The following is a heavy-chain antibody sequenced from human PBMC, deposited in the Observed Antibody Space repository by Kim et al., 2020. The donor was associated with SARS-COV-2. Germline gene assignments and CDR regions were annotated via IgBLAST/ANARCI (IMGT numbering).Heavy chain of an antibody. J-gene: IGHJ6*02. V-gene: IGHV3-30*01. D-gene: IGHD4-17*01. Sequence: KGRFTISRDNSQNTLYLQMNSLRAEDTAVYYCARDPADHYGGNYYYGMDVWGQGTTVTVSS. CDR3: ARDPADHYGGNYYYGMDV.